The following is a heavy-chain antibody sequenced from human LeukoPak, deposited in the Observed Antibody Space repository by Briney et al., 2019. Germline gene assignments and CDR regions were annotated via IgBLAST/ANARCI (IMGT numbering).Heavy chain of an antibody. Sequence: GGSLRLSCAASGLTFSSYWMHWVRQAPGKGLVWVSRINTDGGTTTYADSVKGRFTISRDNAKNTPYLQMNSLRAEDTAVYYCVRGYDILSGYYGIDYWGQGTLVTVSS. V-gene: IGHV3-74*01. CDR3: VRGYDILSGYYGIDY. D-gene: IGHD3-9*01. CDR1: GLTFSSYW. J-gene: IGHJ4*02. CDR2: INTDGGTT.